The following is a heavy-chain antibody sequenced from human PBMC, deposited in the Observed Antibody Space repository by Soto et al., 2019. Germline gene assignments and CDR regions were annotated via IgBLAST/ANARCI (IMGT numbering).Heavy chain of an antibody. CDR3: ARMTSSISPGC. CDR2: ISSSGSTT. D-gene: IGHD2-2*01. J-gene: IGHJ4*02. Sequence: GILRLSCAASGFTFDDYGMSWVRQAPGKGLEWVSDISSSGSTTYYAGSVKGRFTISRDNAKKSLYLQMNSLRAEDTAVYYCARMTSSISPGCWGQGTLVTVSS. V-gene: IGHV3-48*01. CDR1: GFTFDDYG.